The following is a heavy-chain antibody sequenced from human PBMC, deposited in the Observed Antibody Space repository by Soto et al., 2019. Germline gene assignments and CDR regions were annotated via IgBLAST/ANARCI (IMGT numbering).Heavy chain of an antibody. CDR3: AGGDSGYYDSSGYYSY. J-gene: IGHJ4*02. CDR1: GGSISSGGYY. V-gene: IGHV4-31*03. D-gene: IGHD3-22*01. Sequence: QVQLQESGPGLVKPSQTLSLTCTVSGGSISSGGYYWSWIRQHPGKGLEWIGYIYYRGSTYYNPSLKSRVTISVDTSRNRFSLKLSSVTAADTAVYYCAGGDSGYYDSSGYYSYWGQGTLVTVSS. CDR2: IYYRGST.